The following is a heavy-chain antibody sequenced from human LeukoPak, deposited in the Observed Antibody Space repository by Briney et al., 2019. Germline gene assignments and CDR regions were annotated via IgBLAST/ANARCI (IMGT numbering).Heavy chain of an antibody. CDR2: IKRDGTDK. V-gene: IGHV3-7*01. D-gene: IGHD6-13*01. Sequence: GGSLRLSCAASGFTFSSYWMTWIRQPPGKGLQWVASIKRDGTDKYYVDSVKGRFTISRDNAKNSLYLQMNSLRAEDTAVYYCTRDRSTYSSSWYLDYWGQGTLVTVSS. CDR1: GFTFSSYW. J-gene: IGHJ4*02. CDR3: TRDRSTYSSSWYLDY.